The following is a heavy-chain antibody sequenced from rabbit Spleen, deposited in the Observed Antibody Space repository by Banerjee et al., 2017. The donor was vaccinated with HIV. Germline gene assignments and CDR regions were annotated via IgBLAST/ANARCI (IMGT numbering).Heavy chain of an antibody. CDR1: GFSFSSSYY. D-gene: IGHD1-1*01. J-gene: IGHJ6*01. CDR3: ARDTSTSFSSYGMDL. Sequence: QEQLVESGGGLVKPEGSLTLACTASGFSFSSSYYMSWVRQAPGKGLEWIGCIYTSTGGTWYASWAKGRSTISKASSTTVTLQMTRLTAADTATYFCARDTSTSFSSYGMDLWGPGTLVTVS. V-gene: IGHV1S45*01. CDR2: IYTSTGGT.